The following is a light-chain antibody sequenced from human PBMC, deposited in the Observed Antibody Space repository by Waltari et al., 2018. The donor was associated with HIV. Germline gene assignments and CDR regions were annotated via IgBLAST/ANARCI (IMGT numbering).Light chain of an antibody. V-gene: IGLV3-25*03. CDR2: KDS. CDR1: ALPTQS. CDR3: QSADTSGDYVV. J-gene: IGLJ2*01. Sequence: SYELTQPPAVPVSPGQTARITSSGDALPTQSAHRYQQKSGQAPLLVIYKDSERPSGIPERISGSSSGTTVTLTITGVQAEDEADYYCQSADTSGDYVVFGGGTKLTV.